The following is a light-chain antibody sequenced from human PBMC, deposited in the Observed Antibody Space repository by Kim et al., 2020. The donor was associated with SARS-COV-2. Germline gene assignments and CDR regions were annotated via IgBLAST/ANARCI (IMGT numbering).Light chain of an antibody. Sequence: WSPGERPTPSCKASQGVSSSYLAWYQQKPGQAPRLLIYGASSRATGIPARFSGSGSGTDFTLTISRLEPEDFAVYYCQQYGSSAMSFGQGTKLEI. CDR1: QGVSSSY. V-gene: IGKV3-20*01. CDR3: QQYGSSAMS. CDR2: GAS. J-gene: IGKJ2*03.